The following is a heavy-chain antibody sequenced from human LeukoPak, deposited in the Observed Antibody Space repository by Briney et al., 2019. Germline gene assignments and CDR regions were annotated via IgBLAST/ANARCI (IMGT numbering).Heavy chain of an antibody. V-gene: IGHV4-59*01. CDR1: GGSISSFY. CDR2: IYYSGST. D-gene: IGHD2-2*02. J-gene: IGHJ4*02. CDR3: ARVGSQLLYYFDY. Sequence: SETLSLTCTVSGGSISSFYWSWIRQPPGKGLEWIGYIYYSGSTNYNPSLKSRVTISVDTSKNQFSLKLSSVTAADTAMYYCARVGSQLLYYFDYWGQGTLVTVSS.